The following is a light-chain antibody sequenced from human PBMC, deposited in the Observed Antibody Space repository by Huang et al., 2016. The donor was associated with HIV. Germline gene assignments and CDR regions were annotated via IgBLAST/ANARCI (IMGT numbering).Light chain of an antibody. Sequence: EIVMTQSPATLSVSPGERATLSCRASQSLNSNLAWYQQKPGQAPRLLIFGASTRATGFAARFSGSGSGTEFTLTSSSLQSEDSAVYCCQQYDIWPPTFGQGTKVEIK. V-gene: IGKV3-15*01. CDR2: GAS. J-gene: IGKJ1*01. CDR3: QQYDIWPPT. CDR1: QSLNSN.